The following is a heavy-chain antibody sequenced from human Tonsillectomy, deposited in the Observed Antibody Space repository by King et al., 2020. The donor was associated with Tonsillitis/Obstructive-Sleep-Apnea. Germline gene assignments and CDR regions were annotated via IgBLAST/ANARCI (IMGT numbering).Heavy chain of an antibody. Sequence: VQLVESGAEVKKPGESLRISCKGSGYSFTSYWISWVRQMPGKGLEWMGRIDPSDSYTNYSPSFQGHVTISADKSISTASLQWSSLKASDTAMYYCARLSCSSTSRYEGPYYYYYMDVWGKGTTVTVSS. CDR2: IDPSDSYT. V-gene: IGHV5-10-1*01. D-gene: IGHD2-2*01. CDR3: ARLSCSSTSRYEGPYYYYYMDV. CDR1: GYSFTSYW. J-gene: IGHJ6*03.